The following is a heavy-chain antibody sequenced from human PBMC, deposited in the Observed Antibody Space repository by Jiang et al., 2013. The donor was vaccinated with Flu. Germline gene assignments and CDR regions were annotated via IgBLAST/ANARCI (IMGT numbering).Heavy chain of an antibody. CDR2: ISYDGSNK. CDR3: ARAGMRGIVGVSAYRYNYYYGMDV. J-gene: IGHJ6*02. D-gene: IGHD1-26*01. V-gene: IGHV3-30*04. CDR1: GFTFSSYA. Sequence: SLRLSCAASGFTFSSYAMHWVRQAPGKGLEWVAVISYDGSNKYYADSVKGRFTISRDNSKNTLYLQMNSLRAEDTAVYYCARAGMRGIVGVSAYRYNYYYGMDVWGQGTTVTVSS.